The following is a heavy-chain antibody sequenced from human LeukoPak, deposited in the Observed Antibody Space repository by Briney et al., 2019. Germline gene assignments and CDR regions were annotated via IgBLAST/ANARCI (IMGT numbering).Heavy chain of an antibody. D-gene: IGHD3-9*01. CDR2: ISSSGSTI. CDR1: GFTFSSYE. CDR3: AKGNYDILTGTPDY. V-gene: IGHV3-48*03. J-gene: IGHJ4*02. Sequence: GGSLRLSCAASGFTFSSYEMNWVRQAPGKGLEWVSYISSSGSTIYYADSVKGRFTISRDNAKNSLYLQMNSLRAEDTALYYCAKGNYDILTGTPDYWGQGTLVTVSS.